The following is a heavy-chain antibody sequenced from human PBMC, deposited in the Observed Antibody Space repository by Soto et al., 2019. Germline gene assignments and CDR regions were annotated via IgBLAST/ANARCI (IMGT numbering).Heavy chain of an antibody. J-gene: IGHJ4*02. V-gene: IGHV4-4*02. CDR1: GASISSSGNW. D-gene: IGHD1-26*01. CDR3: ARMVGATLVDF. Sequence: QVQLQESGPGLVRPSGTLSLTCAVSGASISSSGNWWSWVRQPPGKGLEWIGEIYHSGSTNYNPSLKXRVXRSVDKSKNQFSLKLSSVTAPDTAVYYCARMVGATLVDFWGQGTLVTVSS. CDR2: IYHSGST.